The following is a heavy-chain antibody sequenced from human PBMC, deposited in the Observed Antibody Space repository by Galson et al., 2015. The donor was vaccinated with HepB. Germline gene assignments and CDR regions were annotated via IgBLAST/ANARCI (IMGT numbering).Heavy chain of an antibody. V-gene: IGHV3-64D*06. CDR2: ISSNGGST. D-gene: IGHD5-18*01. J-gene: IGHJ4*02. CDR3: AREAMDGYYFDF. CDR1: GFTFSSYA. Sequence: SLRLSCAASGFTFSSYAMHWVRQAPGKGLEYVSAISSNGGSTYYADSVKGRFTISRDNSKNTLYLQMSSLRAEDTALYYCAREAMDGYYFDFWGLGTLVTVSS.